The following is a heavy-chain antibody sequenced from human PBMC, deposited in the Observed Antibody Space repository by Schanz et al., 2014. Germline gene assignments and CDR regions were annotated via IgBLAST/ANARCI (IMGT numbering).Heavy chain of an antibody. CDR2: ISYDGRNK. D-gene: IGHD3-10*01. V-gene: IGHV3-30-3*01. Sequence: VQLVESGGGLVQPGGSLRLSCAASGFTFSDYYMSWIRQAPGKGLEWVAVISYDGRNKYYADSVKGRFTISRDNSKNTLYLQMNSLRAEDTAVYYCARANYRRKINFDYWGRGTLVTVSS. CDR1: GFTFSDYY. CDR3: ARANYRRKINFDY. J-gene: IGHJ4*02.